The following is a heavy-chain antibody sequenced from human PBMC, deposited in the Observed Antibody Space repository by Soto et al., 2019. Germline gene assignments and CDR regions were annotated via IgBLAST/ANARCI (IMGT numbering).Heavy chain of an antibody. D-gene: IGHD2-15*01. CDR3: AREVEGLDS. CDR1: GFTFSSYS. Sequence: GGSLRLSCAGSGFTFSSYSMNWVRQAPGKGLEWVSYISSSSSTIYYADSVKGRFTISRDNSKNTLYLQMNSLRAEDTAVYYCAREVEGLDSWGQGTLVTVSS. V-gene: IGHV3-48*01. J-gene: IGHJ5*01. CDR2: ISSSSSTI.